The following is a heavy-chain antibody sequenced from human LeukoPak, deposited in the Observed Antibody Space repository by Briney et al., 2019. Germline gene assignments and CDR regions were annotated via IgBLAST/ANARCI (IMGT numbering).Heavy chain of an antibody. V-gene: IGHV1-2*02. J-gene: IGHJ4*02. Sequence: ASVKVSCKASGYTFTDYYMHWVRQAPGQGFEWMGWINPNDGDTNYAQKFQGRVTMTRDTSISTAHMEVSRLRSDDTAVYYCARANFLYCSSSTCLSDYWGQGTLVTVSS. CDR1: GYTFTDYY. CDR3: ARANFLYCSSSTCLSDY. CDR2: INPNDGDT. D-gene: IGHD2-2*01.